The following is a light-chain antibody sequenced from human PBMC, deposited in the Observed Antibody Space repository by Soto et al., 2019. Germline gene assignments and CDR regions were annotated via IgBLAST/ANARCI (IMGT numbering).Light chain of an antibody. CDR3: RPATQLPLTWT. Sequence: IVMTQTPLSSPVTLGQPASISCRSTQSLVHSDGNTYLSGLQQRPGQPPRLLIYKPSNRFSGVPDGFSGSGAGPDCTLKISRVEAEDVGGYYCRPATQLPLTWTFGRGTKVEI. J-gene: IGKJ1*01. CDR2: KPS. CDR1: QSLVHSDGNTY. V-gene: IGKV2-24*01.